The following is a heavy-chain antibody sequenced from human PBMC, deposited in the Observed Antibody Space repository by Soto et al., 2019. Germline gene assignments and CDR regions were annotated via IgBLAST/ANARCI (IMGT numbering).Heavy chain of an antibody. CDR1: GFTFSSYA. CDR3: AKVHHVGLYGMDV. D-gene: IGHD1-26*01. CDR2: ISGSGGST. Sequence: EVQLLESGGGLVQPGGSLRLSCAASGFTFSSYAMSWVRQAPGKGLEWVSAISGSGGSTYYADSVKGRFTISRDNSKNTLYLHINSLRAEDTAVYYCAKVHHVGLYGMDVWGQGTTVTVSS. J-gene: IGHJ6*02. V-gene: IGHV3-23*01.